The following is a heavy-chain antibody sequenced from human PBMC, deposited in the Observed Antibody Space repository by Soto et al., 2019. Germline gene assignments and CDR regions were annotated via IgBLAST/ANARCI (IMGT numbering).Heavy chain of an antibody. Sequence: QVQLQESGPGLVKPSQTLSLTCTVSGGSISSGGYYWNWIRQHPGKGLEWIGYIYYSGSTYYNPSLNSPVTTSVATSKHQFSLKLSSVTAADTAVYYCARSVFPWGQGTLVTVSS. V-gene: IGHV4-31*01. CDR1: GGSISSGGYY. CDR2: IYYSGST. J-gene: IGHJ5*02. CDR3: ARSVFP.